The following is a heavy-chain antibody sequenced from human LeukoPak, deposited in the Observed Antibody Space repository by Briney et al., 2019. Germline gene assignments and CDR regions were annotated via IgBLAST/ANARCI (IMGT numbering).Heavy chain of an antibody. CDR1: GGSISSYH. V-gene: IGHV4-59*01. D-gene: IGHD3-22*01. CDR3: ASTYYYDSSGYGKTWYFDL. J-gene: IGHJ2*01. Sequence: PSETLSLTCTVSGGSISSYHWSWIRQPPGKGLEWIGYIYYSGSTNYNPSLKSRVTISVDTSKNQFSLKLSSVTAADTAVYYCASTYYYDSSGYGKTWYFDLWGRGTLVTVSS. CDR2: IYYSGST.